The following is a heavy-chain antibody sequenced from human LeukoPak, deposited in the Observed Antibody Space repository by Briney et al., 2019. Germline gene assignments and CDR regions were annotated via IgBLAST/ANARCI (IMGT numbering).Heavy chain of an antibody. CDR2: IYTSGST. CDR3: ARVNRFLEWSNDY. D-gene: IGHD3-3*01. CDR1: GGSISSGSYY. Sequence: PSQTLSLTCTVSGGSISSGSYYWRWIRQPAGKGLEWIGRIYTSGSTNYNPSLKSRVTISVDTSKNQFSLKLSSVTAADTAVYYCARVNRFLEWSNDYWGQGTLVTVSS. V-gene: IGHV4-61*02. J-gene: IGHJ4*02.